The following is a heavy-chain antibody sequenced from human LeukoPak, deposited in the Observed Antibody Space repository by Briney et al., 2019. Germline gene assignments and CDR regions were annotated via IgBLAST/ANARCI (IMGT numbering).Heavy chain of an antibody. V-gene: IGHV3-23*01. CDR2: IGGAET. CDR1: GFTFSVFA. CDR3: AKDSWSHNGIYDPFDI. D-gene: IGHD2-8*01. J-gene: IGHJ3*02. Sequence: GGSLRLSCAASGFTFSVFAMSWVRQAPGKGPEWVSVIGGAETYYTDSVKGRFIISRGNSKSTVSLQMNSLRPEDTAVYYCAKDSWSHNGIYDPFDIWGQGTVVTVSS.